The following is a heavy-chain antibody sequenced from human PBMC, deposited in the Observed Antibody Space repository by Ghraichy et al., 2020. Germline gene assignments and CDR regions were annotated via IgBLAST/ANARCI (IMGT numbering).Heavy chain of an antibody. Sequence: SETLSLTCTVSGGSISSYYWSWIRQPPGKGLEWIGYIYYSGSTNYNPSLKSRVTISVDTSKNQFSLKLSSVTAADTAVYYCAREVIAARPQSGLEWGQGTLVTVSS. CDR3: AREVIAARPQSGLE. J-gene: IGHJ4*02. V-gene: IGHV4-59*01. CDR1: GGSISSYY. D-gene: IGHD6-6*01. CDR2: IYYSGST.